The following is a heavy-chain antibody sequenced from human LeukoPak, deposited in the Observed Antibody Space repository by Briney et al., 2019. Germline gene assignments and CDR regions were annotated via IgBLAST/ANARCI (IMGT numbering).Heavy chain of an antibody. D-gene: IGHD2-8*01. Sequence: SETLSLTCAVYGGSFSGYYWSWIRQPPGKGLEWIGEINHSGSTNYNPSLKSRVTISVDTSKNQFSLKLSSVTAADTAVYYCAREKTVYCTNGVCYRSQSYGMDVWGQGTTVTVSS. CDR3: AREKTVYCTNGVCYRSQSYGMDV. CDR2: INHSGST. J-gene: IGHJ6*02. V-gene: IGHV4-34*01. CDR1: GGSFSGYY.